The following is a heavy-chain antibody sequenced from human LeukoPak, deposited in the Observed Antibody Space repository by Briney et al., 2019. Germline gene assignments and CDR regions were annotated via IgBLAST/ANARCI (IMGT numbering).Heavy chain of an antibody. CDR3: ARDLGTVTTGGDFDY. V-gene: IGHV3-21*01. CDR1: GFTFSSYS. Sequence: GGSLRLSCAASGFTFSSYSINWLRQTPGKGLEWVSSISSSGNYIYYADSLKGRFTISRDNDKNSLYLQMNSLRAEDTAVYYCARDLGTVTTGGDFDYWGQGTLVTVSS. CDR2: ISSSGNYI. J-gene: IGHJ4*02. D-gene: IGHD4-11*01.